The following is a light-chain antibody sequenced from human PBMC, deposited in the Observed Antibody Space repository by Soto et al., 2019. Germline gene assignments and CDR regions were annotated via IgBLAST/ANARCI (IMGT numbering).Light chain of an antibody. CDR2: GAC. J-gene: IGKJ2*01. CDR1: QTVSAGY. V-gene: IGKV3-20*01. Sequence: ETVLTQSPTTLSLSPGDRASLSCRASQTVSAGYLAWYQQRPGQAPRLLIYGACTRATGVPDRFSGSGSGTDFTLTISRLEPEDFAVYYCQQYGNSLYTFGQGTKVDIK. CDR3: QQYGNSLYT.